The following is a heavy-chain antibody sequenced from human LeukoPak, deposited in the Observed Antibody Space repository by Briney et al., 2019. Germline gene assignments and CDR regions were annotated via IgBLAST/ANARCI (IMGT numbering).Heavy chain of an antibody. CDR2: ISSNGGST. CDR3: ARGIFGVVIPPNFDY. V-gene: IGHV3-64*01. Sequence: GGSLRLSCAASGFTLSSYAMHWVRQAPGKGLEYVSAISSNGGSTYYANSVKGRFTISRDNSKNTLYLQMGSLRAEDMAVYYCARGIFGVVIPPNFDYWGQGTLVTVSS. D-gene: IGHD3-3*01. J-gene: IGHJ4*02. CDR1: GFTLSSYA.